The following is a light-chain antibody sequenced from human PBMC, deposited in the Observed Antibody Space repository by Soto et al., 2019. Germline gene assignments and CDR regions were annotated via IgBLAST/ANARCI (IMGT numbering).Light chain of an antibody. Sequence: DIQMTQSPSSVSASVGDRVTITCRTSQAISSWLAWYPQKPGKAPKLLIYAPSILQNGVPSRFRVSGCGTDFTSTITSSLPEDFATSYCQPANSFPLTFGGRTKVEIK. J-gene: IGKJ4*01. CDR2: APS. V-gene: IGKV1-12*01. CDR1: QAISSW. CDR3: QPANSFPLT.